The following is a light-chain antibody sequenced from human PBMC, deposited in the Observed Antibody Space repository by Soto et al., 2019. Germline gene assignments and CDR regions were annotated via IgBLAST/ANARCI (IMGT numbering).Light chain of an antibody. J-gene: IGKJ3*01. V-gene: IGKV3-20*01. Sequence: EIVLTQSPGTLSLSPGERATLSCRASQSVSSTYLAWYQQKPGQAPRLLIYGASNRATGFPDRFSGSGSGTDFTLAIRRLEPEDFAVYYCRQSGSSPVTFGPGTKVDIK. CDR1: QSVSSTY. CDR2: GAS. CDR3: RQSGSSPVT.